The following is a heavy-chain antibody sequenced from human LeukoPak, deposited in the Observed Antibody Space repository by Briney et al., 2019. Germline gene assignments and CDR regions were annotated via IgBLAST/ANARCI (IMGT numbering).Heavy chain of an antibody. J-gene: IGHJ4*02. V-gene: IGHV3-7*01. D-gene: IGHD3-9*01. Sequence: GGSLRLSCAASGFTFSSYWMSWVRQAPGKGLEWVANIKQDGSEKYYVDSVKGRFTISRDNAKNSLYLQMNSLRAEDTAVYYCARETQTYYDMIGGYFDYWGQGTLVTVSS. CDR1: GFTFSSYW. CDR2: IKQDGSEK. CDR3: ARETQTYYDMIGGYFDY.